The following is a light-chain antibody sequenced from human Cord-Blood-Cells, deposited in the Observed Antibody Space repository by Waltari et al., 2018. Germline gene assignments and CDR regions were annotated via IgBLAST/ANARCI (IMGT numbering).Light chain of an antibody. CDR1: SSDVGGYTY. CDR3: SSYTRSSTWV. CDR2: DVS. J-gene: IGLJ3*02. Sequence: QSALTQPASVSGSPGQSITISCPGTSSDVGGYTYVSWYQQHPGTAPKLLIYDVSKRPSGLSNRFSGSKSGNTGYLTISGLQAEDAADYYSSSYTRSSTWVFGGGTKLTVL. V-gene: IGLV2-14*03.